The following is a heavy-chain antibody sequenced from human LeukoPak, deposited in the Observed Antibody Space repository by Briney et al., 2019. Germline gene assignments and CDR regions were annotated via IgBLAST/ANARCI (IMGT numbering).Heavy chain of an antibody. CDR1: GGSISSGSYY. Sequence: SETLSLTCTVSGGSISSGSYYWSWIRQPAGKGLEWIGRIYTSGSTNYNPSLKSRVTMSVDTPKNQFSLKLSSVTAADTAVYYCAREYCSSTSCQFNWFDPWGQGTLVTVSS. CDR2: IYTSGST. D-gene: IGHD2-2*01. V-gene: IGHV4-61*02. J-gene: IGHJ5*02. CDR3: AREYCSSTSCQFNWFDP.